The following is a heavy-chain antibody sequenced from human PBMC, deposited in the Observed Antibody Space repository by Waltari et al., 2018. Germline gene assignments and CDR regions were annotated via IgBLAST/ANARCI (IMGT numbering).Heavy chain of an antibody. CDR3: ARDDSYGQFMRFDF. CDR2: IYSGGNT. D-gene: IGHD5-18*01. V-gene: IGHV3-53*01. CDR1: GLTVSCNY. J-gene: IGHJ4*02. Sequence: EVKLVESGGGLLQPGGSLRLPCEASGLTVSCNYMSWVRQAPGKGLEWLSAIYSGGNTFYADSVKGRFNISIDNSKNTLYLQMNSLRVDDTAVYYCARDDSYGQFMRFDFWGQGTVVTVSS.